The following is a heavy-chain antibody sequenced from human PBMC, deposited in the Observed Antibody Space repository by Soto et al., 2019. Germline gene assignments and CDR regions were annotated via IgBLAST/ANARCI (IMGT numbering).Heavy chain of an antibody. CDR1: GFTFSSYA. CDR2: ISSSGSTT. D-gene: IGHD2-2*01. CDR3: AKAYCSSTGCYASYFDY. J-gene: IGHJ4*02. Sequence: GGSLRLSCAASGFTFSSYAMSWVRQAPGKGLEWVSAISSSGSTTYYADSVKGRFTISRDNAKNTLYLQMNSLRAEDTDVYYCAKAYCSSTGCYASYFDYWGQGTLVTVSS. V-gene: IGHV3-23*01.